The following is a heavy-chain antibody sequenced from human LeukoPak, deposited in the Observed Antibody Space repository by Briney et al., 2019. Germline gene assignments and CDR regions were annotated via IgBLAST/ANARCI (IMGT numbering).Heavy chain of an antibody. Sequence: SETLSLTCTVSGGSISSYYWSWIRQPPGKGLEWIGYIYYSGSTNYNPSLKSRVTISVDTSKNQFSLKLSSVTAADTVVYYCARLGMVTMVRGVSWYFDLWGRGTLVTVSS. CDR2: IYYSGST. CDR1: GGSISSYY. J-gene: IGHJ2*01. D-gene: IGHD3-10*01. V-gene: IGHV4-59*12. CDR3: ARLGMVTMVRGVSWYFDL.